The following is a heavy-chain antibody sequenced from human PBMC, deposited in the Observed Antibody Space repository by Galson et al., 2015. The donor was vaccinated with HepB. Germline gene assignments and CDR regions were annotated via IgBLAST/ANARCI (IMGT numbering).Heavy chain of an antibody. CDR1: GYTFTSYY. D-gene: IGHD6-19*01. CDR2: INPSGGST. Sequence: SVKVSCKASGYTFTSYYMHWVRQAPGQGLEWMGIINPSGGSTSYAQKFQGRVTMTRDTPTSTVYMELSSLRSEDTAVYYCARDLVAVVGTPYYGMDVWGQGTTVTVSS. V-gene: IGHV1-46*03. CDR3: ARDLVAVVGTPYYGMDV. J-gene: IGHJ6*02.